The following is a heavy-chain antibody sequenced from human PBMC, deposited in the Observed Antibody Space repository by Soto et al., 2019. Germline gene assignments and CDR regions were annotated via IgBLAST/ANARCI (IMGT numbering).Heavy chain of an antibody. D-gene: IGHD3-22*01. CDR2: ISAYNGNT. CDR3: ARTGYYYESSGYYYDY. V-gene: IGHV1-18*01. Sequence: ASVKVSCKASGYTFTSYGISWVRQAPGQGLEWMGWISAYNGNTNYAQKLQDRVTMTTDTSTSTAYMELRSLRSDDTAVYYCARTGYYYESSGYYYDYWGQGTLVTVSS. J-gene: IGHJ4*02. CDR1: GYTFTSYG.